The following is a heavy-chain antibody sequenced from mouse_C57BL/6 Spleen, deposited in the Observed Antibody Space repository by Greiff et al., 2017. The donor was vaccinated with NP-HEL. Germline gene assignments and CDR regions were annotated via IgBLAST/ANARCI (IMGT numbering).Heavy chain of an antibody. CDR3: ARGDGSRERFAY. Sequence: VQLQQSGTELVKPGASVKLSCKASGYTFTSYWMHWVKQRPGQGLEWIGNINPSNGGTNYNEKFKSKATLTVDKSSSTAYMQLSSLTSEDSAVYYCARGDGSRERFAYWGQGALVTVSA. J-gene: IGHJ3*01. D-gene: IGHD1-1*01. CDR2: INPSNGGT. CDR1: GYTFTSYW. V-gene: IGHV1-53*01.